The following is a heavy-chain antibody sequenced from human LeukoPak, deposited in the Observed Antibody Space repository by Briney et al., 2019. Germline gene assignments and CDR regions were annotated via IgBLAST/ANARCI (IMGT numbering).Heavy chain of an antibody. Sequence: SETLSLTCTVSGGSISSSSYYWGWNRQPPGKGLEWIGSIYYSGSTYYNPSLKSRVTISVDTSKNQFSLKLSSVTAADTAVYYCARIALRPIAVAASGRLDWFDPWGQGTLVTVSS. J-gene: IGHJ5*02. CDR2: IYYSGST. CDR1: GGSISSSSYY. D-gene: IGHD6-19*01. V-gene: IGHV4-39*01. CDR3: ARIALRPIAVAASGRLDWFDP.